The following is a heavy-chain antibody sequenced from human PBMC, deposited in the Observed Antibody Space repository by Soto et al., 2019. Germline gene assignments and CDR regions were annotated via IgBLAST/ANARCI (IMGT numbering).Heavy chain of an antibody. Sequence: SETLSLTCTVSGGSISNYYWSWIRQPAGKGLEWIGSIYTSGSTNYNTSLKSRVTMSVDTSKNQFSLKFSSVTAADTAVYYCARDLGGYRVSHXWGQGTLVTVSX. CDR3: ARDLGGYRVSHX. CDR1: GGSISNYY. V-gene: IGHV4-4*07. CDR2: IYTSGST. J-gene: IGHJ4*02. D-gene: IGHD5-12*01.